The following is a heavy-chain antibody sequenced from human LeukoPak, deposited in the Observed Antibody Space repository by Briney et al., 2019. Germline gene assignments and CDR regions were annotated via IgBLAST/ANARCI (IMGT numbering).Heavy chain of an antibody. Sequence: ASVKVSCKASGGTFSSYAISWVRQAPGQGLEWMGWISAYNGNANNAQKLQGRVTMTTDTSTSTVYMELRSLRSDDTAVYYCARDRFSDSSGFPSENWGQGTLVTVSS. CDR2: ISAYNGNA. V-gene: IGHV1-18*01. D-gene: IGHD3-22*01. CDR1: GGTFSSYA. J-gene: IGHJ4*02. CDR3: ARDRFSDSSGFPSEN.